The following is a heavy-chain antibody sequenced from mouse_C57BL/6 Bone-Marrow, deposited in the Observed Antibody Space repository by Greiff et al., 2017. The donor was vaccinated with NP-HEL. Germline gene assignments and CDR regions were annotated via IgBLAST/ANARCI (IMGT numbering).Heavy chain of an antibody. CDR1: GYTFTSYW. V-gene: IGHV1-50*01. Sequence: QVQLKQPGAELVKPGASVKLSCKASGYTFTSYWMQWVKQRPGQGLEWIGEIDPSDSYTNYNQKFKGKATLTVDTSSSTAYMQLSSLTSEDSAVYYCARWGLRLGDYWGQGTTLTVSS. J-gene: IGHJ2*01. CDR3: ARWGLRLGDY. CDR2: IDPSDSYT. D-gene: IGHD3-2*02.